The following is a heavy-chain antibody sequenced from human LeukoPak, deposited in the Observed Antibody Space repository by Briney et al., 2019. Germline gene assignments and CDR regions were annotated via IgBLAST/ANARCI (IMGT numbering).Heavy chain of an antibody. D-gene: IGHD4-17*01. CDR2: IYSGGNT. CDR1: GFTVSSNY. Sequence: GSLRLSCTVSGFTVSSNYMSWVRQAPGKGLEWVSVIYSGGNTYYADSVKGRFTISRDNSKNTVYLQMNSLRVEDTAVYYCARVLSRYQPTGRMTTVTYFNYWGQGTLVTVSS. J-gene: IGHJ4*02. V-gene: IGHV3-53*01. CDR3: ARVLSRYQPTGRMTTVTYFNY.